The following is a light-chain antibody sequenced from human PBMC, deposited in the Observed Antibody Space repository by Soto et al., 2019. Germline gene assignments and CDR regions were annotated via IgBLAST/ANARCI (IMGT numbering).Light chain of an antibody. J-gene: IGKJ4*01. CDR1: ETVSNY. V-gene: IGKV3-11*01. CDR2: DAS. CDR3: QQRSNWPPLT. Sequence: DILLTQSPVTLSLSPVYRSTLCCRSSETVSNYLLWYQQKPCQAPRLLIYDASNRATGIPARFSGSGSGTDFTLTISSLEPEDFAVYYCQQRSNWPPLTFGGGTKVDI.